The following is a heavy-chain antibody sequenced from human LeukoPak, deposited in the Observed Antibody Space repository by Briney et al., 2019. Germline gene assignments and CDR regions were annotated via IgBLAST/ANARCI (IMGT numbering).Heavy chain of an antibody. Sequence: GGSLRLSCAASGFTFSSYAMSWVRQAPGKGLEWVSAISGSGGSTYYADSVKGRFTISRDNSKNTLYLQMNSLRAEDTALYYCAKALNAGPYFDYWGQGTLVTVSS. J-gene: IGHJ4*02. CDR1: GFTFSSYA. CDR3: AKALNAGPYFDY. CDR2: ISGSGGST. D-gene: IGHD2-8*01. V-gene: IGHV3-23*01.